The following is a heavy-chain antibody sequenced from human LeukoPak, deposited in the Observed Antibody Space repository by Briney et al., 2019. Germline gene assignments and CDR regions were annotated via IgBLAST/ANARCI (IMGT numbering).Heavy chain of an antibody. D-gene: IGHD5-18*01. Sequence: GGSLRLSCAASGFTFSNYAMHWVRQAPGKGLEWVAVISYDGSNKYYADSVKGRFAIPRDNSKNTLYLLMNSLRAEDTAVYYCARDSREGCSYGSYFDYWGQGTLVTVSS. CDR3: ARDSREGCSYGSYFDY. CDR1: GFTFSNYA. V-gene: IGHV3-30*09. CDR2: ISYDGSNK. J-gene: IGHJ4*02.